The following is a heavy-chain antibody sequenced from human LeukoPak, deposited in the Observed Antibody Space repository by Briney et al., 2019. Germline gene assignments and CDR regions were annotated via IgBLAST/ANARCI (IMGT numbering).Heavy chain of an antibody. V-gene: IGHV1-2*06. Sequence: ASVKVSCKASGYTFTGYYMHWVRQAPGQGLEWMGRINPNSGGTNYAQKFQGRVTMTRDTSISTAYMELSRLRSGDTAVYYCAREYSGYYTFDYWGQGTLVTVSS. CDR2: INPNSGGT. D-gene: IGHD5-12*01. CDR1: GYTFTGYY. J-gene: IGHJ4*02. CDR3: AREYSGYYTFDY.